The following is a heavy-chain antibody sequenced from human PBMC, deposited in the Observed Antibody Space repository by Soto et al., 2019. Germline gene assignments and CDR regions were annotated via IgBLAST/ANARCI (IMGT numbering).Heavy chain of an antibody. Sequence: QVQLVESGGGLVRPGGSLRLSCEASGFTFGDYYMTWFRQAPGKGLEWLSYIDSSTKYTNYADSVKGRFTISRDNAKNSLYLQMNSLRADDTAVYYCAREYYYTMDVWGQGTMVTVSS. CDR2: IDSSTKYT. CDR3: AREYYYTMDV. CDR1: GFTFGDYY. J-gene: IGHJ6*02. V-gene: IGHV3-11*05.